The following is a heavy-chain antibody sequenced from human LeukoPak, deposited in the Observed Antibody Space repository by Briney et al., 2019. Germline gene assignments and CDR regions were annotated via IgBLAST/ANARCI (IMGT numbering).Heavy chain of an antibody. CDR3: ARDSRSDAFDI. CDR2: ISSSSSYI. V-gene: IGHV3-21*01. CDR1: RFTFSSYS. J-gene: IGHJ3*02. Sequence: RGSLRLSRAASRFTFSSYSMNWVRQAPGKQLEGVSSISSSSSYIYYADSVTGRFTISRDNAKNSLYLQMNSLRAEDTAVYYCARDSRSDAFDIWGQGTMVTVSS.